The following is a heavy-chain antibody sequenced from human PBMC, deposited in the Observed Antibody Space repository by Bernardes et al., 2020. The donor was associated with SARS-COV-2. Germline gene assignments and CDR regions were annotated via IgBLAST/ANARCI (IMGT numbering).Heavy chain of an antibody. Sequence: ASVKVSCKVSGYSLSELSMHWVRQAPGKGLEWMGGFAPEDGEKIYAQKFQGRVTMTEDTSTDTAYMELSSLRSEDPAVYYCITEEVNYAMDVWGQGTTVTGSS. CDR1: GYSLSELS. D-gene: IGHD3-16*01. CDR2: FAPEDGEK. J-gene: IGHJ6*02. V-gene: IGHV1-24*01. CDR3: ITEEVNYAMDV.